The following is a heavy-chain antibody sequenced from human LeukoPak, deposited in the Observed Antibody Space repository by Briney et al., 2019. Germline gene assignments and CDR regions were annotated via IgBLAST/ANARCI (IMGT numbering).Heavy chain of an antibody. CDR1: GYTFTSYG. J-gene: IGHJ4*02. Sequence: ASVTVSCTASGYTFTSYGISWVRQAPGQGLEWMGWISAYNGNTNYAQKLQGRVTMTTDTSTSTAYMELRSLRSDDTAVYYCARVYSSSWYPLADYWGQGTLVTVSS. V-gene: IGHV1-18*01. D-gene: IGHD6-13*01. CDR3: ARVYSSSWYPLADY. CDR2: ISAYNGNT.